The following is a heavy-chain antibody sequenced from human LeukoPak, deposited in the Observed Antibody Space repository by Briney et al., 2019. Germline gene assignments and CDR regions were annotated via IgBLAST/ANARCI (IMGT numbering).Heavy chain of an antibody. CDR3: ARTVTYYYGMDV. V-gene: IGHV3-23*01. J-gene: IGHJ6*02. CDR2: ISGSGGST. D-gene: IGHD4-17*01. CDR1: GFTFSSYA. Sequence: GGSLRLSCAASGFTFSSYAMSWVRQAPGKGLEWVSAISGSGGSTYYADSVKGRFTISRDNSKNTLYLQMNSLRAEDTAVYYCARTVTYYYGMDVWGQGTTVTVSS.